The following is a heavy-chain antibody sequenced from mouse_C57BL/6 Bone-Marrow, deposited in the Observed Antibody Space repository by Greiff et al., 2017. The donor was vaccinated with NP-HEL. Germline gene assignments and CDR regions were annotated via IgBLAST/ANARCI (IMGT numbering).Heavy chain of an antibody. J-gene: IGHJ1*03. CDR2: IDPNSGGT. Sequence: QVQLQQPGAELVKPGASVKLSCKASGYTFTSYWMHWVKQRPGRGLEWIGRIDPNSGGTKYNEKFKSKATLTVDKPSSTAYMQLSSLTSEDSAVYYCARGEFTTVLASPLWDYDVGGTGTTVPVS. CDR3: ARGEFTTVLASPLWDYDV. V-gene: IGHV1-72*01. CDR1: GYTFTSYW. D-gene: IGHD1-1*01.